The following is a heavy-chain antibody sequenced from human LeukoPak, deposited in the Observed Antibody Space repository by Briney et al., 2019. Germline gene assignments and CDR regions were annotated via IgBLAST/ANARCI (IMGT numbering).Heavy chain of an antibody. V-gene: IGHV3-23*01. D-gene: IGHD1-20*01. CDR3: AKALTGTKSFDI. CDR2: ISSSGGST. Sequence: VGSLRLSCAASGFTFSSYAMNWVRQAPGKGLEWVSHISSSGGSTYYAGSVKGRFTISRDNSKNTLYLQMNSLRAEDTAVYYCAKALTGTKSFDIWGQGTMVTVFS. J-gene: IGHJ3*02. CDR1: GFTFSSYA.